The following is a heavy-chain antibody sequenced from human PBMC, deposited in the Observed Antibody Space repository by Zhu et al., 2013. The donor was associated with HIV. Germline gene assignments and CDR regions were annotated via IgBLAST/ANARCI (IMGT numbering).Heavy chain of an antibody. CDR1: GGSFSSYA. J-gene: IGHJ4*02. Sequence: QVQLVQSGAEVKKPGSSVKVSCRASGGSFSSYAISWVRQAPGQGLEWMGGIIPIFGTPNYAQKFKGRVTITADESTSTAYMELRSLRSEDTAVYYCASADYYESSGYFDYWGQGTLVTVSS. CDR3: ASADYYESSGYFDY. CDR2: IIPIFGTP. D-gene: IGHD3-22*01. V-gene: IGHV1-69*12.